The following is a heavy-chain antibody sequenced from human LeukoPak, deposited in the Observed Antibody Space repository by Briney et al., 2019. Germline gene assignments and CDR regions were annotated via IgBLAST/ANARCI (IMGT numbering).Heavy chain of an antibody. J-gene: IGHJ2*01. CDR3: ARATGNSDHSPQEPIDLYFDL. V-gene: IGHV1-69*13. CDR1: GGTFSSYA. CDR2: IIPIFGAA. D-gene: IGHD4-23*01. Sequence: ASAKVSCKASGGTFSSYAISWVRQAPGQGPEWMGGIIPIFGAANYAQKFQGRVTITADESTSTAYMELRSLRSEDTAVYYCARATGNSDHSPQEPIDLYFDLWGRGTLVTVSS.